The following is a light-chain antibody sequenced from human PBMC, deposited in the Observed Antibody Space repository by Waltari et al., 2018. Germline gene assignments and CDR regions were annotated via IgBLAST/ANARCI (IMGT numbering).Light chain of an antibody. CDR2: EVS. Sequence: QAARTPPPSASGSPGQSVTVCCPGTSSDVGGYNYVSWYQQHPGKAPKRMIYEVSKRPSGVPDRFSGSKSGNTASLTVSGLQAEDEADYYCSSYAGSNNLVFGGGTKLTVL. CDR1: SSDVGGYNY. J-gene: IGLJ2*01. V-gene: IGLV2-8*01. CDR3: SSYAGSNNLV.